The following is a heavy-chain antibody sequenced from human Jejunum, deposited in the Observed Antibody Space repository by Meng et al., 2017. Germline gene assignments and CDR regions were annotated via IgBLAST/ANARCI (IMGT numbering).Heavy chain of an antibody. Sequence: SETLSLTCSASGASISENYWSWIRQSPGKGLEWIGHIYVSGSTNSNPSLKSPVTISVDTSKNQLTLKLRSVTAADTAVYYCAREIDSYNALTDNYKSEAFVLWGQGTMVTVSS. CDR2: IYVSGST. J-gene: IGHJ3*01. CDR3: AREIDSYNALTDNYKSEAFVL. CDR1: GASISENY. V-gene: IGHV4-59*01. D-gene: IGHD3-9*01.